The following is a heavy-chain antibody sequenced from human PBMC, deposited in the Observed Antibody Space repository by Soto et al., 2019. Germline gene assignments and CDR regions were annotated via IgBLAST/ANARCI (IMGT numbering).Heavy chain of an antibody. CDR2: IYYSGST. Sequence: QLQLQESGPGLVKPSETLSLTCTVSGGSISSSSYYWGWIRQPPGRRLEWIGSIYYSGSTYYNPSLKSRVTISVDTSKNQFSLKLSSVTAADTAVYYCARHVGVGATENWFDPWGQGTLVTVSS. D-gene: IGHD1-26*01. V-gene: IGHV4-39*01. CDR3: ARHVGVGATENWFDP. CDR1: GGSISSSSYY. J-gene: IGHJ5*02.